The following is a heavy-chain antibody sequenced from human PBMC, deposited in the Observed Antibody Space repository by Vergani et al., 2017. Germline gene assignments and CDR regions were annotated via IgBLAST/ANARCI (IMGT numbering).Heavy chain of an antibody. CDR2: INHSGST. V-gene: IGHV4-34*01. D-gene: IGHD3-10*01. CDR1: GGSFSGYY. CDR3: ARRLGGSGSPHHPNWFDP. Sequence: QVQLQQWGAGLLKPSETLSLTCAVYGGSFSGYYWSWIRQPPGKGLEWIGEINHSGSTNYNPSLKSRVTISVDTSKNQFSLKLSSVTAADTAVYYCARRLGGSGSPHHPNWFDPWGQGTLVTVSS. J-gene: IGHJ5*02.